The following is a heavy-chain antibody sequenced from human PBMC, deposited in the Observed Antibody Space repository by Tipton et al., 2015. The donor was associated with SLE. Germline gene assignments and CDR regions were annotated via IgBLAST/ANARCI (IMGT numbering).Heavy chain of an antibody. CDR2: ISSSSSTI. CDR3: ARGRGLRYWYFDL. J-gene: IGHJ2*01. V-gene: IGHV3-11*04. CDR1: GFTFSNFH. Sequence: GSLRLSCAASGFTFSNFHMSWIRQAPGKGLEWVSYISSSSSTIYYADSVKGRFTISRDNAKNSLYLQMNSLRDEDTAMYYCARGRGLRYWYFDLWGRGTLVTVSS. D-gene: IGHD3-10*01.